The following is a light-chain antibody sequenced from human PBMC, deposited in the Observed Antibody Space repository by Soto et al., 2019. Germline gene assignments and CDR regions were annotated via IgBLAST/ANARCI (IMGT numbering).Light chain of an antibody. CDR3: QEYDNWPWT. J-gene: IGKJ1*01. V-gene: IGKV3-15*01. CDR2: GAS. Sequence: LQPAPPTLSMAPGGSGPLSCRASQSIGDTLRWYQQKPGPHPRLLIDGASPGVTGFPARFSSSAAGTDFTLTSSNLQSDDFAVYYCQEYDNWPWTFGQ. CDR1: QSIGDT.